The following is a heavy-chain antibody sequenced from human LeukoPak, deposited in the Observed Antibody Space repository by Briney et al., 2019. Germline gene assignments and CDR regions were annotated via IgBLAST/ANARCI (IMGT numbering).Heavy chain of an antibody. V-gene: IGHV3-7*04. J-gene: IGHJ4*02. Sequence: GGSLRLSCAASGFTFSSFWMTWVRQAPGKGLERVAYITSDGSEKNYVDSVKGRFTISRDNAKNSLSLQMNSLRAEDTAVYFCARAAIAASFDFWGQGTLVTVSS. CDR2: ITSDGSEK. CDR3: ARAAIAASFDF. D-gene: IGHD6-13*01. CDR1: GFTFSSFW.